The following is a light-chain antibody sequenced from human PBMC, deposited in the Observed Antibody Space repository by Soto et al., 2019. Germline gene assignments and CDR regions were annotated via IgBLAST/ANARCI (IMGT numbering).Light chain of an antibody. J-gene: IGKJ5*01. V-gene: IGKV3D-20*02. CDR3: QQRSNWPIT. CDR1: QSVSSSY. Sequence: EIVLTQSPGTLSLSPGERASLYCRSSQSVSSSYLACYKQKPGQAPRILIYGASSRATGIPDRFSGSRSGTDFTLTISRLEPEDYAVYDGQQRSNWPITFGQGTRLEIK. CDR2: GAS.